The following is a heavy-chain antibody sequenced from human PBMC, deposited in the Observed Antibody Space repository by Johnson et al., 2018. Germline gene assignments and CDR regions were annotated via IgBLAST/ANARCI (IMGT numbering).Heavy chain of an antibody. CDR2: ISYDGRNK. Sequence: QVQLVQSGGGVVQPGRSLRLSCAASGFTFSSYGMHWVRQAPGKGLEWVAVISYDGRNKYSADSVKGRFTISRDNSKNTLYLQMNSLVPEDTAGYYCVRSTVVIRAEYFQNWGQGTLVTVSS. D-gene: IGHD4-23*01. J-gene: IGHJ1*01. CDR3: VRSTVVIRAEYFQN. V-gene: IGHV3-30*03. CDR1: GFTFSSYG.